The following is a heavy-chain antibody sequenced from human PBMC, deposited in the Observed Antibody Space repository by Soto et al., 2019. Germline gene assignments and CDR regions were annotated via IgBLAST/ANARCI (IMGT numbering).Heavy chain of an antibody. CDR1: GFTFSGDW. D-gene: IGHD4-17*01. J-gene: IGHJ4*02. Sequence: EVQLVESGGGLVQPGGSLRLSCTDSGFTFSGDWMHWVRQAPGKGLVWVSRLGPHENGLNYADSVKGRFTISRDNAKNTLNLQMNSLRVEDTAVYFCTRETFGDRDYWGPGTLVTVSS. CDR3: TRETFGDRDY. V-gene: IGHV3-74*01. CDR2: LGPHENGL.